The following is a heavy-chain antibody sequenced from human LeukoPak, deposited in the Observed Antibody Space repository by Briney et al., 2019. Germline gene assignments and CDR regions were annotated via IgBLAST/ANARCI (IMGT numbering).Heavy chain of an antibody. CDR2: ISAYNGNT. Sequence: ASVKVSCKASSYTFTSYGISWVRQAPGQGLEWMGWISAYNGNTNYAQKLQGRVTMTTDTSTSTAYMELRSLRSDDTAVYYCVGTTQAYGSGSYYNLDYWGQGTLVTVSS. J-gene: IGHJ4*02. CDR3: VGTTQAYGSGSYYNLDY. CDR1: SYTFTSYG. V-gene: IGHV1-18*01. D-gene: IGHD3-10*01.